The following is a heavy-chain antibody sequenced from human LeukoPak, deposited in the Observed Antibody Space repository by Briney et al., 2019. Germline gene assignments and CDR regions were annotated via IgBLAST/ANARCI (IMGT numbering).Heavy chain of an antibody. V-gene: IGHV1-46*01. Sequence: ASVKVSCKASGYTFTGYYMHWVRQAPGQGLEWMGIINPSGGNTNYAQNFQGRVTMTRDTSTSTVYMELSSLRSGDTAVYYCARVRDGYNDAYDMWGQGTMVTVPS. J-gene: IGHJ3*02. CDR1: GYTFTGYY. CDR3: ARVRDGYNDAYDM. D-gene: IGHD5-24*01. CDR2: INPSGGNT.